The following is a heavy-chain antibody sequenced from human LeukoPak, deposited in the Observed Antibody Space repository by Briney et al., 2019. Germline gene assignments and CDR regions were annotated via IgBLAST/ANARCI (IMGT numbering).Heavy chain of an antibody. J-gene: IGHJ4*02. CDR2: IYYSGST. CDR3: ASFSYDSSGYPGPSDY. D-gene: IGHD3-22*01. V-gene: IGHV4-31*03. Sequence: PSETLSLTCTVSGGSISSGDYYWSWNRQHPGTGLEWIGYIYYSGSTYYNPSLKSRVTISVDTSKNQFSLKLSSVTAADTAVYCCASFSYDSSGYPGPSDYWGQGTLVTVSS. CDR1: GGSISSGDYY.